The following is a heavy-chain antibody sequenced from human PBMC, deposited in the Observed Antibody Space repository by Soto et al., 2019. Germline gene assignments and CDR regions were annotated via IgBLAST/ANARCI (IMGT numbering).Heavy chain of an antibody. CDR3: ARRYFYENQGVYDV. J-gene: IGHJ3*01. CDR2: IYQSGST. D-gene: IGHD3-22*01. V-gene: IGHV4-4*02. CDR1: GGSINSSNW. Sequence: QVRLQGSGPGLVAPSGTLYLTCAVSGGSINSSNWWSWVRQSPGKGLEWMGEIYQSGSTKYNPSFRSRFTVSIDKPKRQFSLKLTSVTAAYSAVYYCARRYFYENQGVYDVWDQGTKVTVSS.